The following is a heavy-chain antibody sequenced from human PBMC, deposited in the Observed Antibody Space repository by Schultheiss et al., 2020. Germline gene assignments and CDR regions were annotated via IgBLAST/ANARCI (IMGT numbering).Heavy chain of an antibody. V-gene: IGHV1-2*02. J-gene: IGHJ4*02. Sequence: ASVKVSCKACGYTFTGYHMQWVRQAPGQGLEWMGWINPNSGGTNYAQKFQGRVTMTRDTSISTAYMELSRLRSDDTAVYYCARVPGKLEPDYIYFDYWGQGTLVTVSS. D-gene: IGHD2-2*01. CDR2: INPNSGGT. CDR3: ARVPGKLEPDYIYFDY. CDR1: GYTFTGYH.